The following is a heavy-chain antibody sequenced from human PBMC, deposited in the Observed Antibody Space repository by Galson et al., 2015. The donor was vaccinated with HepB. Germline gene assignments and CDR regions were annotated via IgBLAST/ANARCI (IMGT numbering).Heavy chain of an antibody. J-gene: IGHJ4*02. CDR1: GFTFSSYG. V-gene: IGHV3-30*03. D-gene: IGHD3-22*01. Sequence: SLRLSCAASGFTFSSYGMHWVRQAPGKGLEWVAVISYDGSNKYYADSVKGRFTISRDNSKNTLYLQMNSLRAEDTAVYYCARDYYDSSGYYGYWGQGTLVTVSS. CDR2: ISYDGSNK. CDR3: ARDYYDSSGYYGY.